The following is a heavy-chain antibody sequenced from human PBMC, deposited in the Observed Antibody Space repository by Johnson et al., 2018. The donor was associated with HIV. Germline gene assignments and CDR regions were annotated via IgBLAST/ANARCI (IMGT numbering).Heavy chain of an antibody. CDR3: AKGHSGSDAFDI. V-gene: IGHV3-13*01. CDR1: GFTFRSDD. CDR2: IGIAGDT. Sequence: VQLVESGGGLVQPGVSLRLSCAASGFTFRSDDMHWVRQATGKGLEWVSGIGIAGDTYYAGSVKGRFTISRDNSKNTLYLQMNSLRAEDTALYYCAKGHSGSDAFDIWGQGTMVTVSS. J-gene: IGHJ3*02. D-gene: IGHD3-22*01.